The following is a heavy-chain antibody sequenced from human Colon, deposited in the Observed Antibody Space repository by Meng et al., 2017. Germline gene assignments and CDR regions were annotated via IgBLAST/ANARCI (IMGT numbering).Heavy chain of an antibody. CDR2: IYHSGST. V-gene: IGHV4-39*01. J-gene: IGHJ4*02. Sequence: QLQRKEPGPGLVKPPEPLSLTCTVSGGSISSNGYYLDWVRQPPGKGLEWIGAIYHSGSTSYNPSLQSRVTMFVDTSKNQFSLMLTSVTATDTAVYYCARRRGGSGRDCWGQGTLVTVSS. CDR3: ARRRGGSGRDC. D-gene: IGHD3-10*01. CDR1: GGSISSNGYY.